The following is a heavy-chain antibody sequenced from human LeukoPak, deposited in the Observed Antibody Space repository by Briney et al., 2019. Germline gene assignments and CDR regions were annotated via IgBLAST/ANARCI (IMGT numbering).Heavy chain of an antibody. CDR1: GFTFDDYA. D-gene: IGHD1-26*01. V-gene: IGHV3-9*01. CDR2: ITWNRDNI. J-gene: IGHJ4*02. CDR3: ARDPVGATRPAGYYFDY. Sequence: GRSLRLSCAASGFTFDDYAMHWVRQAPGKGLEWVSGITWNRDNIGYGDSVKGRFTISRDNSKNTLYLQMNSLRAEDTAVYYCARDPVGATRPAGYYFDYWGQGTLVTVSS.